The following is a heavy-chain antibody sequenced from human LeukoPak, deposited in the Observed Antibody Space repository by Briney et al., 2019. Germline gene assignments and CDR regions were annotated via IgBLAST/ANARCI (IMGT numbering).Heavy chain of an antibody. Sequence: SETLSLTCAVYGGSFSGYYWSWIRQPPGKGLEXXXEINHSGSTNYNPSLKSRVTISVDTSKNQFSLKLSSVTAADTAVYYCARGLYDSSGYCLFDYWGQGTLVTVSS. CDR1: GGSFSGYY. CDR3: ARGLYDSSGYCLFDY. J-gene: IGHJ4*02. V-gene: IGHV4-34*01. CDR2: INHSGST. D-gene: IGHD3-22*01.